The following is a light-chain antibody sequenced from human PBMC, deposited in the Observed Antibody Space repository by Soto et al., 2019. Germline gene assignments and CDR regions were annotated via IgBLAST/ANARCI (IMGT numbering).Light chain of an antibody. V-gene: IGKV1-33*01. CDR1: QEISNY. CDR2: DAS. CDR3: QQYDHLPRT. Sequence: DIQMIQSPSSLSASVGDRDTITCQASQEISNYLNWYQQKPGKAPKLLIYDASNLERGVPSRFSGRGSGTDFTFTISILQPEDFATYYCQQYDHLPRTFGRGTKVEIK. J-gene: IGKJ1*01.